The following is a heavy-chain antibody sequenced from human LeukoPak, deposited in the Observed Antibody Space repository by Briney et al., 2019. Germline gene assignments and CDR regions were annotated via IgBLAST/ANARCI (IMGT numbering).Heavy chain of an antibody. CDR3: ARGQERISITGTTLCY. J-gene: IGHJ4*02. V-gene: IGHV1-69*05. Sequence: GASVKVSCKASGGTFSSYAISWVRQAPGQGLEWMGGIIPIFGTANYAQKFQGRVTITTDESTSTAYMELSSLRSEDTAVYYCARGQERISITGTTLCYWGQGTLVTVSS. CDR1: GGTFSSYA. D-gene: IGHD1-7*01. CDR2: IIPIFGTA.